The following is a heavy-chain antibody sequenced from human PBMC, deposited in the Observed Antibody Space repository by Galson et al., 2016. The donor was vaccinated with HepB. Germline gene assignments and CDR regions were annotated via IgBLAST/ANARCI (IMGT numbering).Heavy chain of an antibody. Sequence: SLRLSCAASGFTVSNNYMTWVRQAPGKGLEYVSVIYSGGTTYYADSVKGRFTISRDNSQNSLFLQMNTLRAVDTAVYFCVRGVYGDHGWFDYWGQGTLVTVSS. V-gene: IGHV3-66*02. CDR1: GFTVSNNY. CDR3: VRGVYGDHGWFDY. CDR2: IYSGGTT. D-gene: IGHD4-17*01. J-gene: IGHJ4*02.